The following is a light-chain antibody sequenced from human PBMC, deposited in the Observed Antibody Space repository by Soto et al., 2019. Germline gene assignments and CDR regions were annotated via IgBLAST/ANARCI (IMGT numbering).Light chain of an antibody. CDR3: FSHRSGDSHV. CDR2: GVT. CDR1: SSDVGGYDF. V-gene: IGLV2-14*01. Sequence: QSALTQPPSASGSPGQSVTISCTGTSSDVGGYDFVAWHQQHPGKAPRLMIYGVTNRPSGVSNRFSGSKTGNTASLTISGLQAEDEAYYYCFSHRSGDSHVFGTGTKLTVL. J-gene: IGLJ1*01.